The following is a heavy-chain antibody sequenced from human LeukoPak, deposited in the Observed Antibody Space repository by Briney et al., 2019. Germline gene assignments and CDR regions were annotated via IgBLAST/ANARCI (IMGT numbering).Heavy chain of an antibody. V-gene: IGHV3-66*02. D-gene: IGHD6-13*01. J-gene: IGHJ4*02. CDR1: GFTVSSNY. CDR3: AKYDSSSWYLGKTQD. CDR2: IYSGDNS. Sequence: GGSLRLSCAASGFTVSSNYMSWVRQAPGKGLEWVSDIYSGDNSYYADSVKGRFTISRHNSKNTLYLQMNSLRAEDTAMYYCAKYDSSSWYLGKTQDWGQGTLVTVSS.